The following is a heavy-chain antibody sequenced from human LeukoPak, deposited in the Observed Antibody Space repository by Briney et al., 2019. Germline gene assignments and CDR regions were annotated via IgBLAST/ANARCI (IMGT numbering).Heavy chain of an antibody. V-gene: IGHV4-39*07. CDR3: ARVSPINYGDCLDF. CDR1: GGSVSSSSYY. Sequence: SETLSLTCTVSGGSVSSSSYYWGWIRQPPGKGLEWIGNIYYSGSAYYNPSLKSRVTISVDTSKNQFSLKLSSVTAADTAVFYCARVSPINYGDCLDFWGQGTLVTVSS. J-gene: IGHJ4*02. D-gene: IGHD4-17*01. CDR2: IYYSGSA.